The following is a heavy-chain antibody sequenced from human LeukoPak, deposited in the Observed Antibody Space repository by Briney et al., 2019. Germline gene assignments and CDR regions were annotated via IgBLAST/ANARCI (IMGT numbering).Heavy chain of an antibody. CDR3: ARFNYDYVWGSYRSFDY. D-gene: IGHD3-16*02. V-gene: IGHV4-59*08. CDR2: IYYSGST. CDR1: GGSISSYY. Sequence: SETLSLTCTVSGGSISSYYWSWLRQPPGKGLEWIGYIYYSGSTNYNPSLKSRVTISVDTSKNQFSLKLSSVTAADTAVYYCARFNYDYVWGSYRSFDYWGQGTLVTVSS. J-gene: IGHJ4*02.